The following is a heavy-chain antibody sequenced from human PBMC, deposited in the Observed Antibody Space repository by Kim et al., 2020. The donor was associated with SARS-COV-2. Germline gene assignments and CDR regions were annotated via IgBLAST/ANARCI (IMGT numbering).Heavy chain of an antibody. V-gene: IGHV3-23*01. Sequence: VSIVSGSGDWTYYSDSVKGRFTISRDNTKNTVYLQMNSLRADDTAVYYCAKCEAPYRSDIAKYNWF. CDR2: VSGSGDWT. D-gene: IGHD2-15*01. J-gene: IGHJ5*01. CDR3: AKCEAPYRSDIAKYNWF.